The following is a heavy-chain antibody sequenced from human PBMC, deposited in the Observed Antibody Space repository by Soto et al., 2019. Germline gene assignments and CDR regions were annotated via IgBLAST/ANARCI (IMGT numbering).Heavy chain of an antibody. CDR1: GGSISSYY. V-gene: IGHV4-4*07. D-gene: IGHD3-3*01. J-gene: IGHJ6*02. Sequence: PSETLSLTCTVSGGSISSYYWSWIRQPAGKGLEWIGRIYTSGSTNYNPSPKSRVTMSVDTSKNQFSLKLSSVTAADTAVYYCARALGDFWSGYPHDYYYYGMDVWGQGTTVTVSS. CDR2: IYTSGST. CDR3: ARALGDFWSGYPHDYYYYGMDV.